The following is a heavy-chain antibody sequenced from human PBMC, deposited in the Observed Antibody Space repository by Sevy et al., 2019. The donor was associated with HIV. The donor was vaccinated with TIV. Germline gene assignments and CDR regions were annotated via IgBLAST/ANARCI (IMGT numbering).Heavy chain of an antibody. D-gene: IGHD6-13*01. V-gene: IGHV3-49*04. CDR2: LKSDVYGGTV. CDR3: TRWKAAQSIFDY. Sequence: GGSLRLSCTASGFTFGDYCMSWVRQAPGKGLEWVAFLKSDVYGGTVDHAASVRGRFVISRDDSKTIAYLQMNDLKTEDTGVYYCTRWKAAQSIFDYWGQGALVTLSS. CDR1: GFTFGDYC. J-gene: IGHJ4*02.